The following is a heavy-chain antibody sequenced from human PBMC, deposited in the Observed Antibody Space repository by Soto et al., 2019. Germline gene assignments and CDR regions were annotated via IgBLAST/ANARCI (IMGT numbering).Heavy chain of an antibody. V-gene: IGHV6-1*01. CDR3: ARAKRITFGGGNGITYCYGMEV. J-gene: IGHJ6*02. Sequence: SQTLSRTCAISGDSVSRNSAAWNWIRQSPSRGLEWLGRTYYRSKWYNDYAVSVKSRITINPDTSKNQFSLQLNSVTTEDTAVYYCARAKRITFGGGNGITYCYGMEVWCPGTSVDVYS. D-gene: IGHD3-16*02. CDR2: TYYRSKWYN. CDR1: GDSVSRNSAA.